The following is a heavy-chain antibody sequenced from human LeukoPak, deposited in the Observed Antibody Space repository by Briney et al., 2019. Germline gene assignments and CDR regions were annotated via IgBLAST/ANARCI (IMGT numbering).Heavy chain of an antibody. CDR2: ISSSTNYI. V-gene: IGHV3-21*01. Sequence: GGSLRLSCAASGFTFSSYSMNWVRQAPGKGLEWVSSISSSTNYIYYADSVKGRFTISRDNAKNSLYLQMNSLRAEDTAVYYCARADLGSSWPYFYYYMDVWGKGTTVTISS. J-gene: IGHJ6*03. CDR1: GFTFSSYS. D-gene: IGHD6-13*01. CDR3: ARADLGSSWPYFYYYMDV.